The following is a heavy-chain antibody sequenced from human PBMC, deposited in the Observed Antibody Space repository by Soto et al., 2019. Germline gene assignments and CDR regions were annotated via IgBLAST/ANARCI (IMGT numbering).Heavy chain of an antibody. Sequence: QVQLVQSGAEVKKPGASVKVSCKASGYTFTSYGISWVRQAPGQGREWMGWISAYNGNTKYAQKLQGRVTMATDTXXXXXXXXXXXXXXXXXXXXXXXXXXXAQIVDYWGQGTLVTVSS. D-gene: IGHD3-22*01. J-gene: IGHJ4*02. CDR2: ISAYNGNT. V-gene: IGHV1-18*01. CDR3: XXXXXAQIVDY. CDR1: GYTFTSYG.